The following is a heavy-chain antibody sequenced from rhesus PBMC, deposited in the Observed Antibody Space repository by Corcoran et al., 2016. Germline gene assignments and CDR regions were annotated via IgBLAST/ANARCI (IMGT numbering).Heavy chain of an antibody. CDR2: IYGRSTST. V-gene: IGHV4S10*01. CDR3: ARLNTVTSDY. J-gene: IGHJ4*01. Sequence: QVQLQESGPGVVKPSETLSLTCAVSGGSISDSYRWSWIRQPPGKGLEWIGYIYGRSTSTNYNPSLKSRVTISKDTSKNQFSLKLSSVTAADTAVYYCARLNTVTSDYWGQGVLVTVSS. D-gene: IGHD4-23*01. CDR1: GGSISDSYR.